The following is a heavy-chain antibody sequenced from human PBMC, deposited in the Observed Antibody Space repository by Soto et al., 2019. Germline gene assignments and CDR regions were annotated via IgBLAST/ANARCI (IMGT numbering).Heavy chain of an antibody. J-gene: IGHJ6*02. Sequence: GGSLRLSCAASGFTFSNNGIHWARQAPGKGLEWVAVIWYDGINKYYADSVKGRFIISRDNSKNTVYLQMNSLRAEDTAVYYCARDRVQMVDGLDVWGQGTTVTVSS. D-gene: IGHD2-15*01. V-gene: IGHV3-33*01. CDR1: GFTFSNNG. CDR3: ARDRVQMVDGLDV. CDR2: IWYDGINK.